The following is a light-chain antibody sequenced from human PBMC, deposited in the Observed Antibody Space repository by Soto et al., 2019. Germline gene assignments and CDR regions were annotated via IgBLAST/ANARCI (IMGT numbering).Light chain of an antibody. V-gene: IGKV4-1*01. CDR3: QQYYSTAWT. J-gene: IGKJ1*01. Sequence: DIVMTQSPDSLAVSLGARATINCKSSQSVLYSSNNKNYLAWYQQKPGQPPKLLIYWASTRESGVPDRFSGSGSGTDFTLTIRSLQAEDVAVYYGQQYYSTAWTFGRGTKVESK. CDR1: QSVLYSSNNKNY. CDR2: WAS.